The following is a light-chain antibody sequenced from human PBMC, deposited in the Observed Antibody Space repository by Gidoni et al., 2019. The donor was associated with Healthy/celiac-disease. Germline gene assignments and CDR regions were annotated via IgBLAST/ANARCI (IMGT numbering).Light chain of an antibody. V-gene: IGKV3-11*01. Sequence: IVLTQSPATLSLSPGERPTLSCRASQSVSIYLAWYQQKPGQAPRLLIYDASNRATGIPARFSGSGSGTDFTLTSSSLEPEDFAVYYCQQRSNWHPLTFXGXTKVEIK. J-gene: IGKJ4*02. CDR2: DAS. CDR1: QSVSIY. CDR3: QQRSNWHPLT.